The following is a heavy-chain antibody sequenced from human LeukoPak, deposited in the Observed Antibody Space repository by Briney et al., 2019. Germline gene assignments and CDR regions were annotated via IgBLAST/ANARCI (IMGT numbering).Heavy chain of an antibody. CDR3: ARRAGAYSHPYDY. CDR2: IYSDNT. J-gene: IGHJ4*02. V-gene: IGHV3-53*01. D-gene: IGHD4/OR15-4a*01. CDR1: GFTFSSYG. Sequence: GGSLRLSCAASGFTFSSYGMSWVRQAPGKGLEWVSFIYSDNTHYSDSVKGRFTISRDNSKNTLYLQMNSLRAEDTAVYYCARRAGAYSHPYDYWGQGTLVTISS.